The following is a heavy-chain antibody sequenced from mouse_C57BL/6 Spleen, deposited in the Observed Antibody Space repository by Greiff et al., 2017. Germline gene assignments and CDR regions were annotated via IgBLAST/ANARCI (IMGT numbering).Heavy chain of an antibody. CDR1: GYTFTSYT. CDR3: ARDPITTVVAPFDY. V-gene: IGHV1-4*01. D-gene: IGHD1-1*01. CDR2: INPSSGYT. J-gene: IGHJ2*01. Sequence: VHLQQSGAELARPGASVKMSCKASGYTFTSYTMHWVKQRPGQGLEWIGYINPSSGYTKYNQKFKDKATLTADKSSSTAYMQLSSLTSEDSAVYYCARDPITTVVAPFDYWGQGTTLTVSS.